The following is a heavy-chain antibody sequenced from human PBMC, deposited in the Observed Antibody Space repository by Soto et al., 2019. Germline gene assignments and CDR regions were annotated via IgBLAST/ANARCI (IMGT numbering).Heavy chain of an antibody. CDR1: GYTFTGYY. CDR2: INPNSGGT. V-gene: IGHV1-2*04. J-gene: IGHJ6*02. D-gene: IGHD6-19*01. CDR3: ARDLGYIAVAGSYGMDV. Sequence: QVPLVQSGAEVKKPGASVKVSCKASGYTFTGYYMHWVRQAPGQGLEWMGWINPNSGGTNYAQKFQGWVTMTRDTSISTAYMELSRLRSDDTAVYYCARDLGYIAVAGSYGMDVWGQGTTVTVSS.